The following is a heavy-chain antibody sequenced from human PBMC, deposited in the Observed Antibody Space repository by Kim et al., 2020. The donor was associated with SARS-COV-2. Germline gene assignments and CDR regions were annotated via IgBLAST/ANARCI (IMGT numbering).Heavy chain of an antibody. CDR1: GFTFTNAW. V-gene: IGHV3-15*01. Sequence: GGSLRLSCTASGFTFTNAWMTWVRQAPGKGLEWVGRIKSKSAGGTTDYAAPVKGRFTISRDDSKNTLYLQMNSLKTEDTAVYYCTTDFSVDLLLWFGELSGSGAFDIWGQGTMVTVSS. D-gene: IGHD3-10*01. J-gene: IGHJ3*02. CDR2: IKSKSAGGTT. CDR3: TTDFSVDLLLWFGELSGSGAFDI.